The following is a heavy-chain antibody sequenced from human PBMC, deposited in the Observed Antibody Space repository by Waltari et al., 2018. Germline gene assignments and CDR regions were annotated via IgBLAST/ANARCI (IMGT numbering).Heavy chain of an antibody. CDR2: MYYSGIT. CDR1: GGSMNYYY. J-gene: IGHJ4*01. CDR3: ARGGNPKIPRSGYYNDY. Sequence: QVQLQESGPGLVKPSETLSLTCTVSGGSMNYYYWTWIRQPPGKGLVWIGYMYYSGITDYNPSLKSRLTMSIDTSKNHFSLNLNSVTAADTAVYYCARGGNPKIPRSGYYNDYWGHGTLVTVSS. V-gene: IGHV4-59*01. D-gene: IGHD3-9*01.